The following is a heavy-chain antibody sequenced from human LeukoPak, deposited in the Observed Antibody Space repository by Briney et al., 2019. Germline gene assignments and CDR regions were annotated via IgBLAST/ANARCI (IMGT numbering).Heavy chain of an antibody. CDR2: INHSGST. V-gene: IGHV4-34*01. CDR3: ARERMVRGVALDY. J-gene: IGHJ4*02. Sequence: LSETLSLTCAVYGGSFSGYYWSWIRQPPGKGLEWIGEINHSGSTNYNPSLKSRVTISVDTSKNQFSLKLSSVTAADTAVYYCARERMVRGVALDYWGQGTLVTVSS. CDR1: GGSFSGYY. D-gene: IGHD3-10*01.